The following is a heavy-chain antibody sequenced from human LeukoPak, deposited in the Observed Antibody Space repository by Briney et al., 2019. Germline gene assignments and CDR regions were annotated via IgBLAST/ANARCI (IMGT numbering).Heavy chain of an antibody. CDR3: ARVRGWLHREDY. V-gene: IGHV1-8*01. CDR2: MNPNSGNT. D-gene: IGHD5-24*01. J-gene: IGHJ4*02. CDR1: GYTFTSYD. Sequence: ASVKVSCKASGYTFTSYDIHWVRQATGQGLEWMGWMNPNSGNTGYAQKFQGRVTMTRNTSISTAYMELSSLRSEDTAVYYCARVRGWLHREDYWGQGTLVTVSS.